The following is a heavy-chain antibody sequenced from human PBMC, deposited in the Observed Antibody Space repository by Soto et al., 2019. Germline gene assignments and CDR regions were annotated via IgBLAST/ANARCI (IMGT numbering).Heavy chain of an antibody. CDR3: ARNSETGTTKDYYYGMDV. D-gene: IGHD1-1*01. CDR2: IYYSGST. J-gene: IGHJ6*02. Sequence: SETLSLTCTVSGGSISSSSYYWGWIRQPPGKGLEWIGSIYYSGSTYYNPYLKSRVTISVDTSKNQFSLKLTSVTAADTAVYYCARNSETGTTKDYYYGMDVWGQGTTVTVSS. V-gene: IGHV4-39*01. CDR1: GGSISSSSYY.